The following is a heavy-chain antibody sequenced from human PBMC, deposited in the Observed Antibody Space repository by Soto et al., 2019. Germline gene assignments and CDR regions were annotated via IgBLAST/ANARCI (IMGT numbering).Heavy chain of an antibody. J-gene: IGHJ6*03. V-gene: IGHV4-31*03. CDR2: IYYSGST. Sequence: SETLSLTCTVSGGSISSGGYYWSWIRQHPGKGLEWIGYIYYSGSTYYNPSLKSRVTISVDTSKNQFSLKLSSVTAADTAVYYCARVVLYCSSTICASLKTYYYYMHVLGKATTVTVPS. D-gene: IGHD2-2*01. CDR1: GGSISSGGYY. CDR3: ARVVLYCSSTICASLKTYYYYMHV.